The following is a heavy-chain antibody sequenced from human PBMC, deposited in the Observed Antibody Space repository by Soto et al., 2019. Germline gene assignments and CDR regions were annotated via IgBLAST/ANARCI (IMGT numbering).Heavy chain of an antibody. CDR1: GYTFTSYG. CDR3: ARSLSEIVSFGYSYGNDAFDI. CDR2: ISAYNGNT. D-gene: IGHD5-18*01. Sequence: PSVKVSCKASGYTFTSYGISWVRQAPGQGLEWMGWISAYNGNTNYAQKLQGRVTMTTDTSTSTAYMELRSLRSDDTAVYYCARSLSEIVSFGYSYGNDAFDIWGQGTMATVSS. V-gene: IGHV1-18*01. J-gene: IGHJ3*02.